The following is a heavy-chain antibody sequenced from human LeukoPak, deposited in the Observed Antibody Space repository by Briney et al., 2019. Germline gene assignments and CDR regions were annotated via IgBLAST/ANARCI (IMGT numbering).Heavy chain of an antibody. D-gene: IGHD2-8*01. J-gene: IGHJ4*02. CDR2: ISSGSSSV. CDR3: ARSQRLGHCVNGVCVYPYYFDF. V-gene: IGHV3-21*01. CDR1: GFSFSSYS. Sequence: GGSLRLSCTTSGFSFSSYSMNWVRQTPGKGLEWVSSISSGSSSVFYAESVRGRFTISRDSAKTSVFLQMDSLRADDSALYFCARSQRLGHCVNGVCVYPYYFDFWGQGALVTVSS.